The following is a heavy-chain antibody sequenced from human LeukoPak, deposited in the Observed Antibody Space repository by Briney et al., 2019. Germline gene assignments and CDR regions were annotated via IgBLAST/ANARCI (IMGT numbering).Heavy chain of an antibody. CDR1: GGSISSSSYY. CDR2: IYYSGST. J-gene: IGHJ4*02. V-gene: IGHV4-39*01. CDR3: ASLDIVVVPAAS. Sequence: SETLSLTCTVSGGSISSSSYYWGWIRQPPGKGLEWIGSIYYSGSTYYNPSLKSRVTISVDTSKNQFSLKLSSVTAADTAVYYCASLDIVVVPAASWGQGTLVTVSS. D-gene: IGHD2-2*01.